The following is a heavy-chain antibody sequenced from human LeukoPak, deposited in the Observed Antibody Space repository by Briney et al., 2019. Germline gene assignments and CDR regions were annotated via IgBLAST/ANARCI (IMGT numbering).Heavy chain of an antibody. CDR2: MGGGGGTT. Sequence: GGSLRLSCAASGFTFSSYAMSWVRQAPGKGLEWVSAMGGGGGTTYYADSVKGRFTLSRDNSKNTLYLQMNTLRAEDTAVYYCAKAANSYYYDSCGFPYFDYWGQGALVTVSS. V-gene: IGHV3-23*01. D-gene: IGHD3-22*01. CDR1: GFTFSSYA. CDR3: AKAANSYYYDSCGFPYFDY. J-gene: IGHJ4*02.